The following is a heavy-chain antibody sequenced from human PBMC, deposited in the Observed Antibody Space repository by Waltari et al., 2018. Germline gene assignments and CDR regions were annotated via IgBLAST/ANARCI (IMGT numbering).Heavy chain of an antibody. CDR2: AYYTGRT. D-gene: IGHD3-9*01. V-gene: IGHV4-59*11. Sequence: QVQLQESGPGLVKPSETLSLTCTVSGDSIINHHWAWIRQPPGKGLEWVGYAYYTGRTNYNPSLRSRLSISVDTSKNHFSLNLNSVTASDTAVYYCARDLGGFNHFDWFLSIWGPGTMVTVSS. J-gene: IGHJ3*02. CDR1: GDSIINHH. CDR3: ARDLGGFNHFDWFLSI.